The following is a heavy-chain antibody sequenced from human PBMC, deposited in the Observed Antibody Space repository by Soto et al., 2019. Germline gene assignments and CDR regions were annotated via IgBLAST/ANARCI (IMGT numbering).Heavy chain of an antibody. CDR1: GFTFSSYA. V-gene: IGHV3-23*01. CDR3: AKDRVDTAMVMGWFDP. D-gene: IGHD5-18*01. CDR2: ISGSGGST. J-gene: IGHJ5*02. Sequence: VGSLRLSCAASGFTFSSYAMSWVRQAPGKGLEWVSAISGSGGSTYYADSVKGRFTISRDNSKNTLYLQMNSLRAEDTAVYYCAKDRVDTAMVMGWFDPWGQGTLVTVSS.